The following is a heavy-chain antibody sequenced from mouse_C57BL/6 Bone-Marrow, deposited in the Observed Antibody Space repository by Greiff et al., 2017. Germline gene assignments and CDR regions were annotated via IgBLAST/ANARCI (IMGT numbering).Heavy chain of an antibody. J-gene: IGHJ3*01. Sequence: QVQLKQPGAELVKPGASVKMSCKASGYTFTSYWITWVKQRPGQGLEWVGDIYPGSGSTNYTEKFKSKATLTVDTSSSTAHMQLRCLTSSDSAVYYGARDYDGDYVSAYWGQGTLVTVSA. CDR1: GYTFTSYW. CDR3: ARDYDGDYVSAY. V-gene: IGHV1-55*01. CDR2: IYPGSGST. D-gene: IGHD2-3*01.